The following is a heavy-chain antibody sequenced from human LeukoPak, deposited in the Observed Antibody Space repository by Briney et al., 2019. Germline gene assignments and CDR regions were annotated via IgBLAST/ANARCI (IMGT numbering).Heavy chain of an antibody. J-gene: IGHJ6*02. CDR3: AREYYYGMDV. CDR2: IKSKTDGGTT. CDR1: GFTFSNAW. V-gene: IGHV3-15*01. Sequence: PGGSLRLSCAASGFTFSNAWMSWVRQAPGKGLEWVGRIKSKTDGGTTDYAAPVKGRFTISRDASKNLLYLQMNSLKTEDTAVYYCAREYYYGMDVWGQGTTVTVSS.